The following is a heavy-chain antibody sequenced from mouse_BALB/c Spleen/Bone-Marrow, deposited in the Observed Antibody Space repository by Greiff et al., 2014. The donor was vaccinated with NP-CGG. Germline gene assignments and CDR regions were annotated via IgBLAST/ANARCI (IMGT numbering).Heavy chain of an antibody. V-gene: IGHV14-3*02. CDR3: AIYYYGSSGFAY. CDR1: GFNIKETY. J-gene: IGHJ3*01. CDR2: VYPANGNT. Sequence: VQLKESGAELVKPGASVKLSCTASGFNIKETYMHWVKQRPEQGLEWIGRVYPANGNTKYNPKFQGKATITADTSSNTAYLQLSSLTSEDTAVYYCAIYYYGSSGFAYWGQGTLVTVSA. D-gene: IGHD1-1*01.